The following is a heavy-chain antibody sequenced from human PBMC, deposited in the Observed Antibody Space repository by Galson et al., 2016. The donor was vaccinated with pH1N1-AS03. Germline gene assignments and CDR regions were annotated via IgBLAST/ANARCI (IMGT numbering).Heavy chain of an antibody. CDR1: RGSFGGAY. CDR2: VIIGRGLPP. D-gene: IGHD3-10*01. Sequence: ETLSLTCTVSRGSFGGAYWTWIRQPPGKGLEWIGEVIIGRGLPPTYTPSLKRRVTISIDTSRGELSLKLRSVTAADTGVYYCARRPTGIDYWGQGVQVTVSS. V-gene: IGHV4-34*12. CDR3: ARRPTGIDY. J-gene: IGHJ4*02.